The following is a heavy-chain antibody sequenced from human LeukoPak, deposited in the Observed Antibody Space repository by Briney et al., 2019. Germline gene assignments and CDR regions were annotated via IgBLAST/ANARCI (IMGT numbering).Heavy chain of an antibody. V-gene: IGHV4-59*01. Sequence: SETLSLTCTVSGGSISSYYWSWIRQPPGKGLEWIGYIYYRGSTNYNPSLKSRVTISVDTSKNQFSLKLSSAPAADTAVYYCARVTRDDYVWGSYRLYAFDIWGQGTMVTVSS. CDR2: IYYRGST. CDR1: GGSISSYY. CDR3: ARVTRDDYVWGSYRLYAFDI. J-gene: IGHJ3*02. D-gene: IGHD3-16*02.